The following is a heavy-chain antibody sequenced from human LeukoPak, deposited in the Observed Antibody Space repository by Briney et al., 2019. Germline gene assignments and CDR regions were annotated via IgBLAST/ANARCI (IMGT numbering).Heavy chain of an antibody. J-gene: IGHJ4*02. CDR2: IYPGDSDT. D-gene: IGHD2-2*01. CDR1: GYSFTNYW. V-gene: IGHV5-51*01. Sequence: GESLKISCKGSGYSFTNYWIGWVRQMPGNGLEWMGIIYPGDSDTRYSPSFQGQVTISADKSISTAYLQWSSLRASDTAMYYCAGPHHYTSWSFDYWGQGTLVTVSS. CDR3: AGPHHYTSWSFDY.